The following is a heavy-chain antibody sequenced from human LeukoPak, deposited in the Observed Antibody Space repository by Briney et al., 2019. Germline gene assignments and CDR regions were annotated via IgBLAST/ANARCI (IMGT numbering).Heavy chain of an antibody. CDR1: GYSISSGYY. CDR2: IYHSGST. CDR3: ARLTAVAGMSDWFDP. J-gene: IGHJ5*02. V-gene: IGHV4-38-2*02. Sequence: SETLSLTCTVSGYSISSGYYWGWIRQPPAKELEWIGRIYHSGSTHYNPSLKSRVTISVDTSKNQFSLKLNSVTAADTAVYYCARLTAVAGMSDWFDPWGQGTLVTVSS. D-gene: IGHD6-19*01.